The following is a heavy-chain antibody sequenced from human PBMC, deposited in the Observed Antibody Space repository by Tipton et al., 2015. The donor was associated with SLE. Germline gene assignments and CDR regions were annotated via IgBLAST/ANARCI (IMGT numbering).Heavy chain of an antibody. J-gene: IGHJ4*02. CDR3: ARVGVDDYTPFDY. CDR1: GYSISSGYY. D-gene: IGHD5-24*01. Sequence: TLSLTCAVSGYSISSGYYWGWIRQPPGKGLEWIGSIYHSGSTYYNPSLKSRVTMSVDTSKNQFSLKLSSVTAADTAVYYCARVGVDDYTPFDYWGQGTLVTVSS. V-gene: IGHV4-38-2*01. CDR2: IYHSGST.